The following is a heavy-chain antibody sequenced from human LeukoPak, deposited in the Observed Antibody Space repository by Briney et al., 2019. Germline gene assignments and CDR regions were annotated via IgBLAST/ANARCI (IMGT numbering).Heavy chain of an antibody. CDR1: GGSISSYY. CDR3: ARHSSSSLSYLYYFDY. Sequence: PSETLSLTCTVSGGSISSYYWSWIRQPLGKGLEWIGYIYYSGSTNYNPSLKSRVTISVDTSKNQFSLKLSSVTAADTAVYYCARHSSSSLSYLYYFDYWGQGTLVTVSS. J-gene: IGHJ4*02. CDR2: IYYSGST. D-gene: IGHD6-6*01. V-gene: IGHV4-59*08.